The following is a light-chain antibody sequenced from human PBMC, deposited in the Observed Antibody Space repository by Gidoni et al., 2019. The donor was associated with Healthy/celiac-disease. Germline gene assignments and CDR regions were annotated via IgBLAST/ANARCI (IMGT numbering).Light chain of an antibody. V-gene: IGLV1-40*01. CDR3: QSYDSSLSGSGV. CDR2: GNS. CDR1: SSNIVAGYD. J-gene: IGLJ1*01. Sequence: QSVLTQPTSVSGAPGHRVTIPCTGSSSNIVAGYDVHWYQQLPGPAPKLLIYGNSNRPSGVPDRFSGSKSGTSASLAITGLQAEDEADYYCQSYDSSLSGSGVFGTGTKVTVL.